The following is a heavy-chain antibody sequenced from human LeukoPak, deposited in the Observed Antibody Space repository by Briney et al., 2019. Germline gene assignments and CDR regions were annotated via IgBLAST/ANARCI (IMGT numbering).Heavy chain of an antibody. CDR2: IYYSGST. CDR3: ARKSTWFRNWFDP. D-gene: IGHD3-10*01. V-gene: IGHV4-39*07. Sequence: PSETLSLTCTVPGGSISSSSYYWGWIRQPPGKGLEWIGSIYYSGSTYYNPSLKSRVTISVDTSKNQFSLKLSSVTAADTAVYYCARKSTWFRNWFDPWGQGTLVTVSS. CDR1: GGSISSSSYY. J-gene: IGHJ5*02.